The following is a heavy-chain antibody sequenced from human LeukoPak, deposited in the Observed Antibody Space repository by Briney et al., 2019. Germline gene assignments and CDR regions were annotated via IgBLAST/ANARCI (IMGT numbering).Heavy chain of an antibody. D-gene: IGHD3-22*01. CDR2: ISYDGSNK. V-gene: IGHV3-30*03. CDR3: ARGKYYYDSTGYYPGGDY. J-gene: IGHJ4*02. CDR1: GFTFSSYG. Sequence: PGRSLRLSCAASGFTFSSYGMHWVRQAPGKGLEWVAVISYDGSNKYYADSVKGRFTISRDNSKNTLYLQMNSLRAEDTAVYYCARGKYYYDSTGYYPGGDYWGQGTLVTVSS.